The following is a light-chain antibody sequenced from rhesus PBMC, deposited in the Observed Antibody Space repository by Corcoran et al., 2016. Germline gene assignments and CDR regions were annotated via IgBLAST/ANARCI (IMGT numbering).Light chain of an antibody. CDR3: QQHNSYPRT. CDR2: KAS. V-gene: IGKV1-25*01. J-gene: IGKJ1*01. Sequence: DIQMTQSPSSLSASVGDTVTITCRASQGISSYLAWYQQKPGKAPKLLIYKASTLQSGVPSRLSGSGSGTDFTLTISSLQPEDFATYYCQQHNSYPRTFGQGTKVEIK. CDR1: QGISSY.